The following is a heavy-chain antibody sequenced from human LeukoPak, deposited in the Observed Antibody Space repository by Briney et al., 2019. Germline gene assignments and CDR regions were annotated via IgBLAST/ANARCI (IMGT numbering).Heavy chain of an antibody. D-gene: IGHD3-10*01. CDR2: ISYDGSNK. Sequence: QTGGSLRLSCAASGFTFSSYGMHWVRQAPGKGLEWVAVISYDGSNKYYADSVKGRFTISRDNSKNTLYLQMNSLRAEDTAVYYCAKDIQWFGEVDSGMDVWGQGTTVTVSS. J-gene: IGHJ6*02. CDR3: AKDIQWFGEVDSGMDV. CDR1: GFTFSSYG. V-gene: IGHV3-30*18.